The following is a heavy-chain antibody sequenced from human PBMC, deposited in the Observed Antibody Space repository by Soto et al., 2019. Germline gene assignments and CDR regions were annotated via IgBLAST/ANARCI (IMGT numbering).Heavy chain of an antibody. J-gene: IGHJ4*02. V-gene: IGHV3-23*01. CDR3: AKVGRIAAAGSDY. CDR1: GFTFSSYV. Sequence: EVQLLESGGGLVQPGGSPRLSCAASGFTFSSYVMSWVRQAPGKGLEWVSAISGSGGSTYYADSVKGRFTISRDNSKNTLYLQMNSLRAEDTAVYYCAKVGRIAAAGSDYWGQGTLVTVSS. D-gene: IGHD6-13*01. CDR2: ISGSGGST.